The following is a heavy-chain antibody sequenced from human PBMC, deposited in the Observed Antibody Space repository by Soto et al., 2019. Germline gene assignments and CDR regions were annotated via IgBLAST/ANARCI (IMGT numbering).Heavy chain of an antibody. CDR2: IYYSGST. CDR3: ARQGVRGSCYN. CDR1: GGSISSSSYY. Sequence: QLQLQESGPGLVKPSETLSLTCTVSGGSISSSSYYWGWIRQPPGKGLEWIGSIYYSGSTYYNPSLKSRVTISVDTSKNQFSPKLSSVTAADTAVYYCARQGVRGSCYNWGQGTLVTVSS. J-gene: IGHJ4*02. V-gene: IGHV4-39*01. D-gene: IGHD2-15*01.